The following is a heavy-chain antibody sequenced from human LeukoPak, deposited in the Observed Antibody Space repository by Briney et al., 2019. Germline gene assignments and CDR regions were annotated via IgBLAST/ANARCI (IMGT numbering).Heavy chain of an antibody. CDR1: GFIFSSYG. J-gene: IGHJ6*03. D-gene: IGHD5-24*01. Sequence: GGSLRLSCAASGFIFSSYGMHWVRQAPGKGLEWVAVISYDGSNKYYADSVKGRFTISRDNSKNTLYLQMNSLRAEDTAVYYCAKDLGDGYLYYYYMDVWGKGTTVTVSS. V-gene: IGHV3-30*18. CDR3: AKDLGDGYLYYYYMDV. CDR2: ISYDGSNK.